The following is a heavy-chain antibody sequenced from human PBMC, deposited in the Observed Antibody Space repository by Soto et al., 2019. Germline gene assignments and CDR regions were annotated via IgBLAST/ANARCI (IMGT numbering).Heavy chain of an antibody. CDR1: GGSISSSSYY. J-gene: IGHJ4*02. CDR2: IYYSGST. D-gene: IGHD6-13*01. V-gene: IGHV4-39*01. CDR3: ARPAGTGGYYFDY. Sequence: SETLSLTCTVSGGSISSSSYYWGWIRQPPGKGLEWIGSIYYSGSTYYNPSLKSRVTISVDTSKNQFSLKLSSVTAADTAVYYCARPAGTGGYYFDYWGQGTLVTVSS.